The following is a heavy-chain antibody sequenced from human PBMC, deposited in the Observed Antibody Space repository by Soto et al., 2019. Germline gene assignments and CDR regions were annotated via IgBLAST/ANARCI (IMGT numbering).Heavy chain of an antibody. V-gene: IGHV1-69*01. J-gene: IGHJ4*02. CDR2: IIPIFGTA. Sequence: QVQLVQSGAELKKPGSSVKVSCKASGGTFSSYAISWVRQAPGQGLEWMGGIIPIFGTANYAQKFQGRVTITADESTSTAYMELSSLRSEDTAVYYCARRASHYYGSGSSYDYWGQGTLVTVSS. D-gene: IGHD3-10*01. CDR1: GGTFSSYA. CDR3: ARRASHYYGSGSSYDY.